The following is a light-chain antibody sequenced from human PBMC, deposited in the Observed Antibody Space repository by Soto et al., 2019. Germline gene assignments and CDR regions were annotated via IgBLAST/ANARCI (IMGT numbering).Light chain of an antibody. Sequence: TNSVAAVSVNQGERATLSCRASENVNSNVAWWYQQKPGQTPRLLIFGAYTRASGIPGRFSGSGSGTEFTLTIFCLQSDGFAVKSGVSDYLRPCFGQVTMVDI. J-gene: IGKJ1*01. CDR2: GAY. V-gene: IGKV3-15*01. CDR3: VSDYLRPC. CDR1: ENVNSN.